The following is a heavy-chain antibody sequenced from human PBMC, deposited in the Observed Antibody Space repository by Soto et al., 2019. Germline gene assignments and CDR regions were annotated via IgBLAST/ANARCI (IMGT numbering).Heavy chain of an antibody. J-gene: IGHJ3*02. V-gene: IGHV3-21*01. D-gene: IGHD6-19*01. CDR2: ISSSSSYI. CDR3: AREHQQWRDAFDI. CDR1: GFTFSSYS. Sequence: GGSLRLSCAASGFTFSSYSMNWVRQAPGKGLEWVSSISSSSSYIYYADSVKGRFTISRDNAKNSLYLQMNSLRAEDTAVYYCAREHQQWRDAFDIWGQGTMVTVSS.